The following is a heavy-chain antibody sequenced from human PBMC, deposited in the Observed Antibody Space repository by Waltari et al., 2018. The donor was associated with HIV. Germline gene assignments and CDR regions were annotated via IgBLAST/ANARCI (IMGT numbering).Heavy chain of an antibody. J-gene: IGHJ3*02. Sequence: QVQLQESGPGLVKPSGTLSLTCAVSGGSISSSNWWSWVCQPPGKGLEWLGEIYRSGSTNYHPSLKSGVTISVGKSKNQFSLKLSSVTVADTAVYYCARVGGNYGNAFDIWGQGTMVTVSS. V-gene: IGHV4-4*02. D-gene: IGHD1-7*01. CDR2: IYRSGST. CDR3: ARVGGNYGNAFDI. CDR1: GGSISSSNW.